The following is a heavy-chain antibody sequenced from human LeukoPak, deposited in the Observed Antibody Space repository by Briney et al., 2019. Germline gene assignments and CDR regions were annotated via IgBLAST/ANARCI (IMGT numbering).Heavy chain of an antibody. Sequence: PSQTLSLTCTVSGGSVSSGRTYWSWIRHPPGKGLEWIVYNYYHGRTNYNPSPKRRVTISIDTYKNQFSLRLTSVTAADTAVYYCARDHGGNWFDRWGQGTLVTVSS. D-gene: IGHD3-10*01. CDR3: ARDHGGNWFDR. CDR2: NYYHGRT. J-gene: IGHJ5*02. V-gene: IGHV4-61*01. CDR1: GGSVSSGRTY.